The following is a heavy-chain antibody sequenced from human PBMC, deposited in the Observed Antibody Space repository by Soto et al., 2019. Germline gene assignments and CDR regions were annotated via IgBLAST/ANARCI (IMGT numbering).Heavy chain of an antibody. CDR3: AKEVWSGPMDV. J-gene: IGHJ6*02. V-gene: IGHV3-30*18. CDR2: ISYDGSSK. CDR1: GFIFSSYG. D-gene: IGHD3-3*01. Sequence: PGGSLRLSCAASGFIFSSYGMHWVRQAPGKGLEWVAVISYDGSSKYYADSVKGRFTISRDNSKNTLYLQMNSLRAEDMAVYYCAKEVWSGPMDVWGQGTTVTVSS.